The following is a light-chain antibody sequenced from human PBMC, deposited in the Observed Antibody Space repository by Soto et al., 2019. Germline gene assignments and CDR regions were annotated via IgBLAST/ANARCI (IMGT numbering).Light chain of an antibody. CDR1: QSVGSY. Sequence: EIVLTQSPATLSLSPGERASFSCRASQSVGSYLAWYQQKPGQAPRLLIFDASNRATGIPTRFSASGSGTDFTLTISSLEPEDFAVYYCQQRTKWPPTFGPGTKVDIK. CDR3: QQRTKWPPT. V-gene: IGKV3-11*01. J-gene: IGKJ3*01. CDR2: DAS.